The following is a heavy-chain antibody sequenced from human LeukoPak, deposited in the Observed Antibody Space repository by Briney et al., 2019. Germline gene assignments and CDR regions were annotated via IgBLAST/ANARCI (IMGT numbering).Heavy chain of an antibody. V-gene: IGHV1-2*02. Sequence: GASVKVSCKASGYTFTGYYMHWVRQAPGQGLEWMGWINPNSGGTNYAQKFQGRVTMTRDTSISTAYMELSGLRSDDTAVYYCARVYSNYAGVYPFDYWGQGTLVTVSS. CDR3: ARVYSNYAGVYPFDY. CDR2: INPNSGGT. CDR1: GYTFTGYY. D-gene: IGHD4-11*01. J-gene: IGHJ4*02.